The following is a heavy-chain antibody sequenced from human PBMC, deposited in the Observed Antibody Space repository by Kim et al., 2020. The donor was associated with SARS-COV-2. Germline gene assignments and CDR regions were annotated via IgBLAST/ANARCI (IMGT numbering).Heavy chain of an antibody. CDR2: ISYSGAT. V-gene: IGHV4-61*01. Sequence: SETLSLTCTVSGASVSSNTYYWCWIRQPPGKLLEWSGYISYSGATKYNPSLKSLATISMDTPNNQFSLKLGSVTAADTGVYYCVRDVWF. J-gene: IGHJ5*01. CDR1: GASVSSNTYY. CDR3: VRDVWF.